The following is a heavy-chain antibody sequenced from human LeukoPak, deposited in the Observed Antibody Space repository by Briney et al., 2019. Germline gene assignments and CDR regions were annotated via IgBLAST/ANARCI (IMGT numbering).Heavy chain of an antibody. J-gene: IGHJ4*02. D-gene: IGHD3-10*01. V-gene: IGHV3-7*01. Sequence: PGGSLRLSCAASGFIFSNSWMSWIRQPPGKGLEWVAHIKQDGSEKYYVDSVKGRFTISRDNAQNSLYLQMNSLRAEDTAMFYCVGWCGDNFNYWGQGTLVTVSS. CDR1: GFIFSNSW. CDR2: IKQDGSEK. CDR3: VGWCGDNFNY.